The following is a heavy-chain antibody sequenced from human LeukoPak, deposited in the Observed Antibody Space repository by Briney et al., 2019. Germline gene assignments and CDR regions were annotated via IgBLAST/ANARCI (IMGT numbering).Heavy chain of an antibody. CDR2: ISLSTTSI. CDR3: AREPTYSSSWYTTCDF. Sequence: GGSLRLSCAASGFTFSSYNMNWVRQAPGKGLEWISYISLSTTSIYYADSVKGRFTISRDNAKNSLYLQMNSLRAEDRAVYYCAREPTYSSSWYTTCDFWGQGTLVTVSS. D-gene: IGHD6-13*01. J-gene: IGHJ4*02. CDR1: GFTFSSYN. V-gene: IGHV3-48*01.